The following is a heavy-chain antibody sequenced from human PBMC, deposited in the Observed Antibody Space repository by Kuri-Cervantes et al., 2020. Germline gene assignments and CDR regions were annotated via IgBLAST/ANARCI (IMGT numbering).Heavy chain of an antibody. Sequence: GGSLRLSCAASGFTFSSYAMSWVRQAPGKGLEWVSGISWNSGSIGYADSVKGRFTISRDNAKNSLYLQMNSLRAEDTALYYCAKAPSGRSGYYWDYWGQGTLVTVSS. CDR1: GFTFSSYA. V-gene: IGHV3-9*01. D-gene: IGHD3-22*01. J-gene: IGHJ4*02. CDR2: ISWNSGSI. CDR3: AKAPSGRSGYYWDY.